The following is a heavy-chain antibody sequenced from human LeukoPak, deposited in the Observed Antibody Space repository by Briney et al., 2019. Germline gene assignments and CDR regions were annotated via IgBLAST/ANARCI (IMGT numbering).Heavy chain of an antibody. CDR3: ARGHDILTGYAYYFDY. D-gene: IGHD3-9*01. J-gene: IGHJ4*02. V-gene: IGHV3-53*01. CDR1: GFTVNINY. CDR2: IFSGGST. Sequence: GRSLRLSCAASGFTVNINYMSWVRQAPGKGLEWVSVIFSGGSTYYADSVKGRFTISRDTSKNTLYLRMNSLRAEGTAVYYCARGHDILTGYAYYFDYWGQGTLVTVSS.